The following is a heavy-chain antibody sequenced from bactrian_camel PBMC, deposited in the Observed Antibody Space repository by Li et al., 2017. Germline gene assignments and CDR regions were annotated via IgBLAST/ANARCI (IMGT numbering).Heavy chain of an antibody. CDR2: IYSDNSNT. Sequence: HVQLVESGGGLVQPGGSLRLSCSASGFTFSRYGMVWVRQAPGKGLEWVSSIYSDNSNTWYADSVKGRFTISLDMAKDTVYLQMNSLKTEDMAMYYCAKVGDGGGWTEYNYWGQGTQVTVS. J-gene: IGHJ4*01. CDR1: GFTFSRYG. V-gene: IGHV3-2*01. CDR3: AKVGDGGGWTEYNY. D-gene: IGHD6*01.